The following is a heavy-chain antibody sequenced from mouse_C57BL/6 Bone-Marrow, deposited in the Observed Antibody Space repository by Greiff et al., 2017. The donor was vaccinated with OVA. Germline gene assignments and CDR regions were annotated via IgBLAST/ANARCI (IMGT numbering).Heavy chain of an antibody. CDR1: GYAFSSYW. CDR3: AREMGWLLPHRYFDV. Sequence: QVQLQQSGAELVKPGASVKISCKASGYAFSSYWMNWVKQRPGKGLEWIGQIYPGDGDTNYNGKFKGKATLTADKSSSTAYMQLSSLTSEDSAVYFCAREMGWLLPHRYFDVWGTGTTVTVSS. V-gene: IGHV1-80*01. D-gene: IGHD2-3*01. J-gene: IGHJ1*03. CDR2: IYPGDGDT.